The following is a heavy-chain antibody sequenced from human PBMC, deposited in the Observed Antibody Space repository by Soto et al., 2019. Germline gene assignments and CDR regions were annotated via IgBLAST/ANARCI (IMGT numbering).Heavy chain of an antibody. D-gene: IGHD6-6*01. Sequence: QVQLVQSGAEVKKPGSSVKVSCKASGGTFSSYSISWVRQAPGQGLEWMGGIIPIFGTANYAQKFQGRVTLTADESTSTAYMELSSLRSEHTAVYYCAIEYSSSPPYYPIGYWGQGTLVTVSS. CDR3: AIEYSSSPPYYPIGY. J-gene: IGHJ4*02. CDR2: IIPIFGTA. CDR1: GGTFSSYS. V-gene: IGHV1-69*01.